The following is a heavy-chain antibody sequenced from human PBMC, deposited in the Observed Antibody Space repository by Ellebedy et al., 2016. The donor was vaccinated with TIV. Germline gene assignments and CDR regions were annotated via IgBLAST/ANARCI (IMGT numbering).Heavy chain of an antibody. CDR2: ISNDGGRQ. J-gene: IGHJ5*02. Sequence: GGSLRLXXAASGFIFSGSGMHWVRQAPGKGLEWVAVISNDGGRQWYADSVKGRFTISRDNSKNTLYLQINSLRPEDTAMYYCARELHIVGDPWGQGTLVTVSS. CDR3: ARELHIVGDP. CDR1: GFIFSGSG. D-gene: IGHD2-21*01. V-gene: IGHV3-30*03.